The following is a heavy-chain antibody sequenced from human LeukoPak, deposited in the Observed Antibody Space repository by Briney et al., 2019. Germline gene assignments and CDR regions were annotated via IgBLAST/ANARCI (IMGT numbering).Heavy chain of an antibody. Sequence: GGSLRLSCAASGLTVSSKHMSWVRQAPGKGLEWVSVIYSGGTTNYAESVKGRFTISRDDSKNTLHLQMNSLRAGGTAVYYCAARDCSRTSCYAGVFDYWGQGTLVTVS. D-gene: IGHD3-16*01. CDR2: IYSGGTT. CDR3: AARDCSRTSCYAGVFDY. V-gene: IGHV3-53*01. CDR1: GLTVSSKH. J-gene: IGHJ4*02.